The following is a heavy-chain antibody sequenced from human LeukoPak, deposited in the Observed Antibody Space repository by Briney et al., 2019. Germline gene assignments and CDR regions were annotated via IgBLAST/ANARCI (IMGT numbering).Heavy chain of an antibody. J-gene: IGHJ5*02. V-gene: IGHV3-30*04. CDR2: LSFDGSEK. CDR1: GLALRIDT. CDR3: ARAGSSGWRGNWFDP. Sequence: GGSLRLSCVASGLALRIDTMHWVRQAPGKGLEWVAVLSFDGSEKYYADPVKGRFTISRDNSKNTLFLQMNSLRADDTAVYYCARAGSSGWRGNWFDPWGQGTLVTVSS. D-gene: IGHD6-25*01.